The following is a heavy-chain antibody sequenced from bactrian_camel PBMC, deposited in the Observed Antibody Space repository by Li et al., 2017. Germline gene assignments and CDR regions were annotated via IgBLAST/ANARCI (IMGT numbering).Heavy chain of an antibody. CDR2: IYSSGGKK. Sequence: HVQLVESGGGSVQAGGSLKLSCTYSGYTSFIDCMGWFRQAPGKEREGIAAIYSSGGKKYYTDSLKGRFTISRDNAKNTVYLQMNNLKPEDTGTYYCAADWRGYCYTTIPYEYNYWGQGTQVTVS. J-gene: IGHJ4*01. CDR1: GYTSFIDC. D-gene: IGHD2*01. CDR3: AADWRGYCYTTIPYEYNY. V-gene: IGHV3-3*01.